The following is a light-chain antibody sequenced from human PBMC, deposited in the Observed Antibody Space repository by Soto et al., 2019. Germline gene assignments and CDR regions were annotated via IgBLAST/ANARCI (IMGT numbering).Light chain of an antibody. CDR3: QQRRNWPFT. CDR2: DAT. V-gene: IGKV3-11*01. CDR1: QSVSTY. Sequence: EIVLTQSPATLSLSPGERATLSCRASQSVSTYLAWYQQRPGQAPRLLIYDATNRAAGIPGRFSGSESGTDFTLTISSLEPEDFAVYYCQQRRNWPFTFGQGTKLEIK. J-gene: IGKJ2*01.